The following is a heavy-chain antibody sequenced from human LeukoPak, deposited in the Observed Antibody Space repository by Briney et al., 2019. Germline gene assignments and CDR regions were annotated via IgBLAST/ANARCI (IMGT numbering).Heavy chain of an antibody. J-gene: IGHJ4*02. CDR3: AKDWYYYDSSGYYHTENYFDY. CDR2: ISGRGGST. D-gene: IGHD3-22*01. Sequence: PGGSLRLSCAASGFTFSSYAMTWVRQAPGKGLEWVSVISGRGGSTYYADSVKGRFAISRDNSKNTLYLQMHSLRAEDTAVYYCAKDWYYYDSSGYYHTENYFDYWGQGTLVTASS. V-gene: IGHV3-23*01. CDR1: GFTFSSYA.